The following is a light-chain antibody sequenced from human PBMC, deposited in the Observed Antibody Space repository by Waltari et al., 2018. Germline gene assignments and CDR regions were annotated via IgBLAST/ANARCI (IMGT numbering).Light chain of an antibody. CDR1: QIVSSN. Sequence: EIVMTQSPATLSVSPGERATLSCRASQIVSSNLAWYQQKPGQAPRLLIYGASTRATGIPARFSGSGSGTEFTLTISSLQSEDFAVYYCQQYNNWPSLTFGGGTKVEIK. J-gene: IGKJ4*01. CDR3: QQYNNWPSLT. V-gene: IGKV3-15*01. CDR2: GAS.